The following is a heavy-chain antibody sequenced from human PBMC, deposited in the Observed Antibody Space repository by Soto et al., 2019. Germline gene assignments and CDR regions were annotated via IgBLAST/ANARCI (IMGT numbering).Heavy chain of an antibody. V-gene: IGHV1-18*01. J-gene: IGHJ4*02. Sequence: QIQLVQSGTEVRKPGASAKVSCKTSGYTFTNNDVCWVRQTPGQGLEWMGWISPYSGKTNYARKFKDRVTMTTDTSTSTVYMELTSLTSDDTAVYYCAREGLLLLPYYWGQGTLVTVSS. D-gene: IGHD3-22*01. CDR3: AREGLLLLPYY. CDR2: ISPYSGKT. CDR1: GYTFTNND.